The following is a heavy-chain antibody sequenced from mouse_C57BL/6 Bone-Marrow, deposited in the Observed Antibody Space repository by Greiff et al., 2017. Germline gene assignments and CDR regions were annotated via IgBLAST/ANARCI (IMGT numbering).Heavy chain of an antibody. D-gene: IGHD1-1*01. V-gene: IGHV14-4*01. J-gene: IGHJ3*01. CDR2: IDPENGDT. CDR1: GFNIKDDY. CDR3: TTYYYEGFAY. Sequence: VQLQQSGAELVRPGASVKLSCTASGFNIKDDYMPWVKQRPEQGLEWIGWIDPENGDTEYASKFQGKATITADTSSNTAYLQLSSLTSEDTAGYYCTTYYYEGFAYWGQGTLVTVSA.